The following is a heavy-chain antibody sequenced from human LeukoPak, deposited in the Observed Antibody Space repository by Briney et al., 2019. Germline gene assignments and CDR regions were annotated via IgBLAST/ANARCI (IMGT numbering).Heavy chain of an antibody. CDR1: GYNFSGHY. CDR2: IKPSNGDT. Sequence: ASVKVSCKASGYNFSGHYMHWVRQAPGQGLEWLGWIKPSNGDTKYAQNFQGRVTMTRDTSISTAYMELSSLRSDDTAVYYCASPPLSSAMYYAHWGQGTLVTVSS. J-gene: IGHJ4*02. D-gene: IGHD1-26*01. CDR3: ASPPLSSAMYYAH. V-gene: IGHV1-2*02.